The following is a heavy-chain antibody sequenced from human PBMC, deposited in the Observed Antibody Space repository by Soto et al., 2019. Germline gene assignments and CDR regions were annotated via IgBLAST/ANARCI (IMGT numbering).Heavy chain of an antibody. CDR1: GFTFDDYS. J-gene: IGHJ6*02. CDR2: ISRDGGST. Sequence: SLRLSCAASGFTFDDYSMHWVRQAPGKGLEWVALISRDGGSTYYADSLKGRFTISRDNSKNSLYLQMNSLRSEDSALYYCTKDANDDYYYYGMDVWGQGTTVTVYS. V-gene: IGHV3-43*01. D-gene: IGHD1-1*01. CDR3: TKDANDDYYYYGMDV.